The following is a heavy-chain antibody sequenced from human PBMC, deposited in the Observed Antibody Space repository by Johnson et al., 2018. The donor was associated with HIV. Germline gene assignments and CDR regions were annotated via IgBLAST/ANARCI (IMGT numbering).Heavy chain of an antibody. CDR2: IKWNGGST. J-gene: IGHJ3*02. Sequence: EVQLVESGGGVVRPGGSLRLSCAASGFTFDDYGMSWVRQAPVKGREWVSGIKWNGGSTGYADSGKGRLNISRDNAKNSLYLQMNSLRAEDTALYYCARGNYYGSGSYGAFDIWGQGTMVTVSS. D-gene: IGHD3-10*01. V-gene: IGHV3-20*04. CDR1: GFTFDDYG. CDR3: ARGNYYGSGSYGAFDI.